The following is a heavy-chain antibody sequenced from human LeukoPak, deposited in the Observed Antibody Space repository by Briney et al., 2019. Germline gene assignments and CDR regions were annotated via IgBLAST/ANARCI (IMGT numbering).Heavy chain of an antibody. J-gene: IGHJ4*02. Sequence: GGSLRLSCAASGFTVSSNYMSWVRQAPGKGLEWVSGISGSGGRTYYADSVKGRFTISRDNSKNTLYLQMNSLRAEDTAVYYCAKGGMYYYDSSGYSDYWGQGTLVTVS. CDR1: GFTVSSNY. D-gene: IGHD3-22*01. CDR3: AKGGMYYYDSSGYSDY. V-gene: IGHV3-23*01. CDR2: ISGSGGRT.